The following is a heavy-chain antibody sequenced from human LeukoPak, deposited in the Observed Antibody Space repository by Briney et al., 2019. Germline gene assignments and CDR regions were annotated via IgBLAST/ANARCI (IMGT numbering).Heavy chain of an antibody. V-gene: IGHV3-48*04. CDR3: ARDQVAVTSPNYYYYGMDV. J-gene: IGHJ6*02. CDR2: ISSSSSTI. Sequence: GGSLRLSCAASGFTFSSYSMNWVRQAPGKGLEWVSYISSSSSTIYYADSVKGRFTISRDNAKNSLYLQMNSLRAEDTAVYYCARDQVAVTSPNYYYYGMDVWGQGATVTVSS. CDR1: GFTFSSYS. D-gene: IGHD2-15*01.